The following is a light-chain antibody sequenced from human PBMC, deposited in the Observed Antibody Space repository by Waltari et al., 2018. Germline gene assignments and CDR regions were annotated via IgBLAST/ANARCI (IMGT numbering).Light chain of an antibody. CDR1: RNIVNS. V-gene: IGKV1-39*01. Sequence: DIQLTQSPSFLSASIGDIVTITCRASRNIVNSVNWYQQKPGKAPKLLIYTASTLQGGVPSRVSGSGSGTDFTLTITNLQLEDFATYYCQQSFSSFGGGTKVEIK. CDR3: QQSFSS. J-gene: IGKJ4*01. CDR2: TAS.